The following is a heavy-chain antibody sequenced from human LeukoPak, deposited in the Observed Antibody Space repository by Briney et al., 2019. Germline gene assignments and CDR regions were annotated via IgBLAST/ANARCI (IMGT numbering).Heavy chain of an antibody. D-gene: IGHD6-13*01. CDR2: IYYSGST. Sequence: SETLSLTCTVSGGSISSYYWSWIRQPPGKGLEWIGYIYYSGSTNYNPSLKSRVTISVDTSKNQFSLKLSSVTAADTAVYYCARHGGSSWDENDAFDIWGQGTMVTVPS. CDR3: ARHGGSSWDENDAFDI. J-gene: IGHJ3*02. CDR1: GGSISSYY. V-gene: IGHV4-59*08.